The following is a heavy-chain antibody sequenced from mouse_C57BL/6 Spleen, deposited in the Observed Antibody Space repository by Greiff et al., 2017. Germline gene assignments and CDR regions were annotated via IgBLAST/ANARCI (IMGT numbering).Heavy chain of an antibody. CDR1: GYTFTSYC. D-gene: IGHD2-2*01. Sequence: VQLQQPGTELVKPGASVKLSCKASGYTFTSYCMHWVKQRPGQGLEWIGNINPSTGGTNCNEKFKSKATLTVDKSSSTSYMQLSSLTAEDSAVYYCARVYGYPYYYAMDYWGQGTSVTVSS. J-gene: IGHJ4*01. CDR3: ARVYGYPYYYAMDY. CDR2: INPSTGGT. V-gene: IGHV1-53*01.